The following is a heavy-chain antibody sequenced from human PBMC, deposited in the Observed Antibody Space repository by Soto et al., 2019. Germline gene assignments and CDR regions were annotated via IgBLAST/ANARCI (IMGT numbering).Heavy chain of an antibody. CDR3: VYRTGFDY. D-gene: IGHD2-2*01. Sequence: EVQLLESGGGLVQPGGSLRLSCAASGFTFSSYDMSWARQVPGKGLEWVSTISGAGGSTYYADSVKGRFTISRDNSMNRLYLQMNSLRAEDTAVYYCVYRTGFDYGGQGALVTFSS. V-gene: IGHV3-23*01. CDR2: ISGAGGST. J-gene: IGHJ4*02. CDR1: GFTFSSYD.